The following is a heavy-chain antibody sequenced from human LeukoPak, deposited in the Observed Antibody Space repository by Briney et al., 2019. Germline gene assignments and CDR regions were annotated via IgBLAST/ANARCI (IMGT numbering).Heavy chain of an antibody. V-gene: IGHV4-4*09. Sequence: SETLSLTCTVSGGSISSYYWSWIRQPPGKGLEWIGYIYTSGSTNYNPSLKSRDTISVDTSKNQFSLKLSSVTAADTAVYYCARHPPNWNDIDAFDIWGQGTMVTVSS. CDR2: IYTSGST. D-gene: IGHD1-20*01. CDR3: ARHPPNWNDIDAFDI. J-gene: IGHJ3*02. CDR1: GGSISSYY.